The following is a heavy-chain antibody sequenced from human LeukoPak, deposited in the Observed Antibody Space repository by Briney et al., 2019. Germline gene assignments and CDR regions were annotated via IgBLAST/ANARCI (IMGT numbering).Heavy chain of an antibody. CDR3: ARDIYTSFWGAYYYYGMDV. D-gene: IGHD3-16*01. CDR1: GFTFSSYA. Sequence: GGSLRLSCAASGFTFSSYAMSWVRQAPGKGLEWVSAISGSGGSTYYADSVKGRFTISRDNSKNMLYLQMNSLRAEDTAVYYCARDIYTSFWGAYYYYGMDVWGQGTTVTVSS. V-gene: IGHV3-23*01. CDR2: ISGSGGST. J-gene: IGHJ6*02.